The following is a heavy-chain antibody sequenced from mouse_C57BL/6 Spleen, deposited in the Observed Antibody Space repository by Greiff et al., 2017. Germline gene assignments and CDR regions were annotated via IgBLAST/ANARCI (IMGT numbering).Heavy chain of an antibody. J-gene: IGHJ4*01. V-gene: IGHV1-9*01. CDR2: ILPGSGST. Sequence: VQLQQSGAELMKPGASVKLSCTATGYTFTGYWIEWVKQRPGHGLEWIGEILPGSGSTDYNEKFKGKATFTADTSSNTAYMQLSSLTTEDAAIYYCARRRNLEAMGDWGQGTSVAVAS. CDR3: ARRRNLEAMGD. CDR1: GYTFTGYW.